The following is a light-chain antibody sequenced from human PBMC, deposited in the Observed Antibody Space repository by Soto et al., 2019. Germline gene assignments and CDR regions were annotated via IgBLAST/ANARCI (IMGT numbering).Light chain of an antibody. V-gene: IGKV3-20*01. Sequence: EIVLTQSPGTLSLSPGERVTLSCKASQRVSSSYLGWFQQRPGQAPRLLIYDTSNRATGIPDRFSGSGSGTDFTLTISRLEPEDFAVYYCHQYSGPPYTVGQGTKLEIK. CDR1: QRVSSSY. CDR2: DTS. J-gene: IGKJ2*01. CDR3: HQYSGPPYT.